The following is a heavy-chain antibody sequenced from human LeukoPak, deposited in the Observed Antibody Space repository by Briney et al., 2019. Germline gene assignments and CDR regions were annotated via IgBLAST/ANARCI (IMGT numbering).Heavy chain of an antibody. V-gene: IGHV1-2*02. D-gene: IGHD3-10*01. CDR3: ARGGTVVRGADDAFDI. CDR2: INPISGGT. Sequence: ASVKVSCKVSGYTFTTYYMHWVRQAPGQGLEWMGWINPISGGTDYAQNFQGRVTMTRDTSISTVYMDLTRLRSDDTAVYSCARGGTVVRGADDAFDIWGQGTMVTVSS. CDR1: GYTFTTYY. J-gene: IGHJ3*02.